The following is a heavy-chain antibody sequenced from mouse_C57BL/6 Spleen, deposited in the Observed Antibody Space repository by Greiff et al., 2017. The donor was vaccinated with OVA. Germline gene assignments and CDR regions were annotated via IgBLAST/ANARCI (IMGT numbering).Heavy chain of an antibody. CDR1: GFNIKDYY. V-gene: IGHV14-1*01. Sequence: EVKLQESGAELVRPGASVKLSCTASGFNIKDYYMHWVKQRPEQGLEWIGRIDPEDGDTEYAPKFQGKATMTADTSSNTAYLQLSSLTSEDTAVYYCTTYGGISNPFGYWGQGTTLTVSS. CDR2: IDPEDGDT. CDR3: TTYGGISNPFGY. J-gene: IGHJ2*01. D-gene: IGHD1-1*02.